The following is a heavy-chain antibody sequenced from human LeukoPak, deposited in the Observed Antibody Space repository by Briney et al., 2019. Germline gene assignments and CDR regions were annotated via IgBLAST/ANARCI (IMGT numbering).Heavy chain of an antibody. CDR3: ASISYYYDSSGYPLGYFDL. CDR1: GGSISRSTYY. CDR2: IYYSGST. J-gene: IGHJ2*01. D-gene: IGHD3-22*01. Sequence: PSETLSLTCTVSGGSISRSTYYWGWIRQPPGKGLEWIGTIYYSGSTYYNPSLKSRVTISVDTSKDQFSLKLSSVTAADTAVYYCASISYYYDSSGYPLGYFDLWGRGTLVTVSS. V-gene: IGHV4-39*07.